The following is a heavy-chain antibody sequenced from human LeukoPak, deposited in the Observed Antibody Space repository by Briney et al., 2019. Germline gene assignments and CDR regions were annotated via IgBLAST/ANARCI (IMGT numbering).Heavy chain of an antibody. V-gene: IGHV4-59*08. CDR1: GDSISPYY. CDR2: IFYTGST. J-gene: IGHJ4*02. D-gene: IGHD6-13*01. Sequence: PSETLSLTCSVSGDSISPYYWAWIRQPPGKGLEYIGYIFYTGSTNYSPSLKSRVTISVDTSKNHFSLRLSSVTAADTALYFCARLVSGSSWYYFDQWGQGALVTVSS. CDR3: ARLVSGSSWYYFDQ.